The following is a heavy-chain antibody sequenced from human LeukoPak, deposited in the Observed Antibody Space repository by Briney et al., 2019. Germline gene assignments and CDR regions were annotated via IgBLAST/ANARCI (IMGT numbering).Heavy chain of an antibody. J-gene: IGHJ3*02. V-gene: IGHV5-51*01. Sequence: GESPKISCKGSGNNFATHWIAWVRQTPGKGLEWLGVIYPVDSDTRYSPTFQGQVTISVDKSTSTAYLQWSSLKASDTAMYYCARTNYYETSGWASGLSPFDMWGRGTMVTVSS. CDR2: IYPVDSDT. CDR1: GNNFATHW. CDR3: ARTNYYETSGWASGLSPFDM. D-gene: IGHD3-22*01.